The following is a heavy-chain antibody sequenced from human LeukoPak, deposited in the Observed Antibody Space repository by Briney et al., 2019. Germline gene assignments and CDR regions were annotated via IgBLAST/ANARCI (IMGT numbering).Heavy chain of an antibody. D-gene: IGHD3-22*01. CDR2: IRSKAYGGTT. Sequence: GGSLRLSCTASGFTFGDYAMSWFRQAPGKGLEWVGFIRSKAYGGTTEYAAPVKGRFTISRDDSKSIAYLQMNSLKTEDTAVYYCTRGLTYYYDSSGPPDAFDIWGQGTMVTVSS. CDR1: GFTFGDYA. J-gene: IGHJ3*02. CDR3: TRGLTYYYDSSGPPDAFDI. V-gene: IGHV3-49*03.